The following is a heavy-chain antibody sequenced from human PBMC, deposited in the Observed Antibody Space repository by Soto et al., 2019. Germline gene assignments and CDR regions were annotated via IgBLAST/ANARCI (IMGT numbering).Heavy chain of an antibody. V-gene: IGHV3-23*01. D-gene: IGHD3-10*01. CDR1: GFTFSSYA. Sequence: GGSLRLSCAASGFTFSSYAMSWVRQAPGKGLEWVSAISGSGVSTYYADSVKGRFTISRDNSRNTLYLQMNSLRVEDTAVYYCAKVVFRYYGSGSYADSWGQGSLVTVSS. CDR3: AKVVFRYYGSGSYADS. J-gene: IGHJ5*02. CDR2: ISGSGVST.